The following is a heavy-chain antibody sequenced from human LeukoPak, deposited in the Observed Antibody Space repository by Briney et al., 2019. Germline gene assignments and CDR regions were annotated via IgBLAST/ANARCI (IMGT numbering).Heavy chain of an antibody. Sequence: ASVKVSCTASGGTFSSYAISWVRQAPGQGLEWMGGIIPIFGTANYAQKFQGRVTITADESTSTAYMELSSLRSEDTAVYYCASALDCSSISCSGRVAFDIWGQGTMVTVSS. CDR3: ASALDCSSISCSGRVAFDI. D-gene: IGHD2-2*01. V-gene: IGHV1-69*13. J-gene: IGHJ3*02. CDR2: IIPIFGTA. CDR1: GGTFSSYA.